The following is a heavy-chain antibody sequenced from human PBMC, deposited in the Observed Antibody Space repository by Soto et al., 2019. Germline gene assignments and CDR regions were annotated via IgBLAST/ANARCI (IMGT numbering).Heavy chain of an antibody. V-gene: IGHV1-2*02. Sequence: ASVKVSCKASGYTFTGYYMHWVRQAPGQGLEWMGWINPNSGGTNYAQKFQGRVTMTRDTSISTAYMELSRLRSDDTAVYYCARDIVLMVYSTEGGMDVWGQGTTVTVSS. J-gene: IGHJ6*02. CDR1: GYTFTGYY. D-gene: IGHD2-8*01. CDR2: INPNSGGT. CDR3: ARDIVLMVYSTEGGMDV.